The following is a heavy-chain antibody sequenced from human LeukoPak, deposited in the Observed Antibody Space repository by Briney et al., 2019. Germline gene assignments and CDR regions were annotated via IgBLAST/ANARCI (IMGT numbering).Heavy chain of an antibody. J-gene: IGHJ4*02. CDR2: ISGRGGST. CDR1: GFTFSSYA. CDR3: AKSTMVLVNTFFFDY. D-gene: IGHD5/OR15-5a*01. Sequence: GGSLRLSCADSGFTFSSYAMSWVRQAPGKGLEWVSAISGRGGSTYYADSVKGRFTISRDNSKNTLYLQMNSLRAEDTAVYYCAKSTMVLVNTFFFDYWGQGTLVTVSS. V-gene: IGHV3-23*01.